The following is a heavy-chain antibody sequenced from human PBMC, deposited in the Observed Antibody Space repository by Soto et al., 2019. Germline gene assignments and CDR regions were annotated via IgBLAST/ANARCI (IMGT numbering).Heavy chain of an antibody. CDR1: GGSISSGDYY. D-gene: IGHD4-17*01. CDR2: IYYSGST. Sequence: SETLSLTCTVSGGSISSGDYYWSWIRQPPGKGLEWIGYIYYSGSTHYNPSLKSPIFMSVDTSKNQFSLKLTSVTAADTAVYYCARGLSVTVTTPSYYFDYWGQGAPVTVSS. J-gene: IGHJ4*02. CDR3: ARGLSVTVTTPSYYFDY. V-gene: IGHV4-30-4*01.